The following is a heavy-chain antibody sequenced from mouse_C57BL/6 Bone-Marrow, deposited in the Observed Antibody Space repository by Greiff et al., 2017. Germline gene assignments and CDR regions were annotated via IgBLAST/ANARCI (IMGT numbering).Heavy chain of an antibody. CDR2: INPSSGYT. J-gene: IGHJ1*03. Sequence: VQLQQSGAELAKPGASVKLSCKASGYTFTSYWMHWVKQRPGQGLEWIGYINPSSGYTKYNQKFKDKATLTADKSSSTAYMQLSSLTYEDSAVYYCATGKIYYYGSSYVSWYFDVWGTGTTVTVSS. CDR3: ATGKIYYYGSSYVSWYFDV. CDR1: GYTFTSYW. V-gene: IGHV1-7*01. D-gene: IGHD1-1*01.